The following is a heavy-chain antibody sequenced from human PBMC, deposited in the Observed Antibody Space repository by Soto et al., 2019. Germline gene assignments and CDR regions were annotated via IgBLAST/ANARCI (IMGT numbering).Heavy chain of an antibody. CDR1: GYTFTSYA. V-gene: IGHV1-3*01. D-gene: IGHD6-19*01. CDR3: ARTRHPGYSSGWYGY. J-gene: IGHJ4*02. Sequence: ASVKVSCNASGYTFTSYAMHLVRQAPGQRLEWMGWINAGNGNTKYSQKFQGRVTITRDTSASTAYMELSSLRSEDTAVYYCARTRHPGYSSGWYGYWGQGTLVTVSS. CDR2: INAGNGNT.